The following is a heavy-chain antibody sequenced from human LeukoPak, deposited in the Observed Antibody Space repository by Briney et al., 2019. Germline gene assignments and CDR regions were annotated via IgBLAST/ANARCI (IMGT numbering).Heavy chain of an antibody. Sequence: GASLRLSCAASGFTFSSYSMNWVRQAPGKGLEWVSSISSSSSYIYYAESVKGRFTISRDNGKNSLYLQMNSLRAEDTAVYYCAREAALPDAFDIWGQGTMVTVSS. CDR2: ISSSSSYI. CDR1: GFTFSSYS. V-gene: IGHV3-21*01. J-gene: IGHJ3*02. D-gene: IGHD6-6*01. CDR3: AREAALPDAFDI.